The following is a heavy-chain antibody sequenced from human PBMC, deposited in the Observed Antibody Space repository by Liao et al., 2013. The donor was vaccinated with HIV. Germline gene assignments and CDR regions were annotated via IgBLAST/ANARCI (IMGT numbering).Heavy chain of an antibody. CDR2: IYYSGSA. J-gene: IGHJ3*01. CDR3: ASHVGDVTFGGVIDAFDF. Sequence: QVQLQESGPGLVKPSETLSLTCTVSGGSISSYYWSWIRQPPGKGLEWIGYIYYSGSANYNPSLKSRVTISVDTSKNQFSLKLSSVTAADTAVYYCASHVGDVTFGGVIDAFDFWGQGTMVTVSS. D-gene: IGHD3-16*02. V-gene: IGHV4-59*01. CDR1: GGSISSYY.